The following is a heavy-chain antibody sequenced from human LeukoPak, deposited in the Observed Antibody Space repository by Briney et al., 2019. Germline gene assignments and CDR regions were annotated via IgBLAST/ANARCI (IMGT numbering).Heavy chain of an antibody. J-gene: IGHJ4*02. CDR3: AKDNQRLLWFGELIAY. CDR2: ISWNRGSI. V-gene: IGHV3-9*01. D-gene: IGHD3-10*01. CDR1: GFTFDDYA. Sequence: GGSLRLSCAASGFTFDDYAMHWVRQAPGKGLEWVSGISWNRGSIGYADSVKGRFTISRDNAKNSLYLQMNSLRAEDTALYYCAKDNQRLLWFGELIAYCGQGTLATAPS.